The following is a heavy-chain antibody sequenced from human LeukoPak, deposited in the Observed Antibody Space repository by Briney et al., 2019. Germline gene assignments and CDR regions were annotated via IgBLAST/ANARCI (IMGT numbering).Heavy chain of an antibody. D-gene: IGHD2-15*01. J-gene: IGHJ4*02. CDR3: AKADRYCSGGSCYSNRNDY. CDR1: GFTFSSYG. CDR2: ISYDGSNK. V-gene: IGHV3-30*18. Sequence: GGSLRLSCAASGFTFSSYGMHWVRQAPGKGLEWVAVISYDGSNKYYADSVKGRFTISRDNSKNTLYLQTNSLRAEDTAVYYCAKADRYCSGGSCYSNRNDYWGQGTLVTVSS.